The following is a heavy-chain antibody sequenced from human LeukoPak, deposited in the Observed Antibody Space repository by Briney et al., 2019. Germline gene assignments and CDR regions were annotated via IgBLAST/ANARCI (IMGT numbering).Heavy chain of an antibody. D-gene: IGHD6-13*01. CDR1: GYTFTSYG. J-gene: IGHJ4*02. Sequence: GASVKVSCKASGYTFTSYGISWVRQAPGQGLERMGWISGYNGNTNYAQKLQGRVTMTTDTSTRTAYMELRSLTSDDTAVYYCARCSSSNQPPLYWGQGTLVTVSS. CDR2: ISGYNGNT. V-gene: IGHV1-18*04. CDR3: ARCSSSNQPPLY.